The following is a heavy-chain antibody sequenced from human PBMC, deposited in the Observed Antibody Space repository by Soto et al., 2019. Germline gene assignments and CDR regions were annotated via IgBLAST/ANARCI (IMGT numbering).Heavy chain of an antibody. J-gene: IGHJ4*02. Sequence: EVQLVESGGALVQPGGSLTLSCAASGFAFFSHVMSWVRQAPGKGLEWVSTVKTTGDTTLYAGPVKGRFTASRDDSKSTLFLHMYSLRVEDTATYYCTKDVTGDVGADYWGQGTPVTVSS. CDR2: VKTTGDTT. D-gene: IGHD2-21*02. CDR1: GFAFFSHV. V-gene: IGHV3-23*04. CDR3: TKDVTGDVGADY.